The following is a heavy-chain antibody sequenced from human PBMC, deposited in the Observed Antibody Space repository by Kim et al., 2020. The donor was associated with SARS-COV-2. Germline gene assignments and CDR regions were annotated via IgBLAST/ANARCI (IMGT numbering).Heavy chain of an antibody. CDR1: GGSVSSGDSY. Sequence: SETLSLTCNVSGGSVSSGDSYWSWIRQHPGKGLEWIGYIYSSGGTKYSPSLQGRISISADTSKNQFSLKLSSVTAADTAMYYCASGPPLAYWGQGILVTV. CDR3: ASGPPLAY. J-gene: IGHJ4*02. CDR2: IYSSGGT. V-gene: IGHV4-31*03.